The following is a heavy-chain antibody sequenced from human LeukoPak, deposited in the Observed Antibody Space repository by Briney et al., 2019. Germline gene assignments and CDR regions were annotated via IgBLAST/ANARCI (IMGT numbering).Heavy chain of an antibody. CDR2: ISWNSGST. J-gene: IGHJ3*01. D-gene: IGHD2-21*02. CDR1: GFTFSSYA. Sequence: GGSLRLSCAASGFTFSSYAMSWVRQAPGKGLEWVSGISWNSGSTGYADSVKGRFTISRDNAKNSLYLQMNSLRPEDSVLYYCAKVYCGGDCSDGYDFWGQGTMVTVSS. V-gene: IGHV3-9*01. CDR3: AKVYCGGDCSDGYDF.